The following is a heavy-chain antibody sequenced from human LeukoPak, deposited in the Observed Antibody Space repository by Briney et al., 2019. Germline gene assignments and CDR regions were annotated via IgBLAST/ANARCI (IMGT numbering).Heavy chain of an antibody. CDR2: INPNSGGT. D-gene: IGHD6-6*01. CDR1: GYTFTGYY. J-gene: IGHJ4*02. CDR3: ARESVPAVAARRGLNY. V-gene: IGHV1-2*02. Sequence: GASVKVSCKASGYTFTGYYMHWVRQAPGQGLEWMGWINPNSGGTNCAQKFQGRVTITADKSTSTAYMELSSLRSEDTAVYYCARESVPAVAARRGLNYWGQGTLVAVSS.